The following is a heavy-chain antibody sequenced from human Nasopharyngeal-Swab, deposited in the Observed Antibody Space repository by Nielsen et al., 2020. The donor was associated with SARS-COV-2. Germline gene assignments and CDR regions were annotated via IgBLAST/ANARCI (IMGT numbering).Heavy chain of an antibody. D-gene: IGHD2-2*01. CDR1: GFTFSSYA. V-gene: IGHV3-23*01. Sequence: GESLKISCAASGFTFSSYAMSWVRQAPGKGLEWVSAISGSGGSTYYADSVKGRFTISRDNSKNTLYLQMNSLRAEDTAVYYCAKGPSLGGYCSSTSCHPPDAFDIWGQGTMVTVSS. CDR2: ISGSGGST. CDR3: AKGPSLGGYCSSTSCHPPDAFDI. J-gene: IGHJ3*02.